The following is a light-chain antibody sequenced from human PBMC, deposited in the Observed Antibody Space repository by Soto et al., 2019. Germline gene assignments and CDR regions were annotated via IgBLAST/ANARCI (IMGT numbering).Light chain of an antibody. CDR2: GNN. J-gene: IGLJ2*01. CDR1: SSNIGAGYD. CDR3: QSHDNTLSRI. Sequence: QSVLTQPPSVSGAPGQRVTISCTGTSSNIGAGYDVHWYQQLPGTAPKLLIYGNNNRPSGVPDRFSGSKSGASASLAITGLQAEDEADYYCQSHDNTLSRIFGGGTKVTVL. V-gene: IGLV1-40*01.